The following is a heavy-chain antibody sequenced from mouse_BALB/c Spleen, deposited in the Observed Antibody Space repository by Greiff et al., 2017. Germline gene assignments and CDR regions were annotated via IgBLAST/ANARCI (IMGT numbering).Heavy chain of an antibody. CDR3: ARERGTDYFDY. J-gene: IGHJ2*01. Sequence: DVKLQESGPGLVKPSQTVSLTCTVTGISITTGNYRWSWIRQFPGNKLEWIGYIYYSGTITYNPSLTSRTTITRDTSKNQFFLEMNSLTAEDTATYYCARERGTDYFDYWGQGTTLTVSS. D-gene: IGHD3-3*01. CDR2: IYYSGTI. CDR1: GISITTGNYR. V-gene: IGHV3-5*02.